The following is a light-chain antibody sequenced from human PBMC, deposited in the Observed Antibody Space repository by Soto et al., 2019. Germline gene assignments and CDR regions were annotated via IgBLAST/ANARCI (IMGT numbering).Light chain of an antibody. CDR1: QTISGW. Sequence: DIQITQSPSTLSASVGDTVTITCRASQTISGWLAWYQQRPGKAPNLLIFGASTLESGVPSRFSGSGSGTTFTLTISSLQSDDFATYYCLQYNGYYRTFGQGTKVDIK. CDR3: LQYNGYYRT. J-gene: IGKJ1*01. CDR2: GAS. V-gene: IGKV1-5*01.